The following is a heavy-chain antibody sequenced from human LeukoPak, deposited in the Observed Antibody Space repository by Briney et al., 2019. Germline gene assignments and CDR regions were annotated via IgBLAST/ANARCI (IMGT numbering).Heavy chain of an antibody. J-gene: IGHJ4*02. CDR3: ASEMVYAGRDY. V-gene: IGHV3-21*01. CDR2: ISSSSSYI. Sequence: GGSLRLSCAASGFTFSSYSMNWVRQAPGKGLEWVSSISSSSSYIYYADSVKGRFTISRDNAKNSLYLQMNSLRAEDTAVYYCASEMVYAGRDYWGQGTLVTVSS. CDR1: GFTFSSYS. D-gene: IGHD2-8*01.